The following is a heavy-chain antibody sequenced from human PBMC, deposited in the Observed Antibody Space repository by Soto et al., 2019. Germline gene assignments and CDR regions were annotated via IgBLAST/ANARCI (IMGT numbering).Heavy chain of an antibody. V-gene: IGHV3-21*01. CDR2: ISSNSAYI. CDR1: GFTFRSFT. J-gene: IGHJ5*02. D-gene: IGHD6-25*01. CDR3: TRDASRDSGARGWFDP. Sequence: GGSLRLSCAASGFTFRSFTMNWVRQAPGKGLEWVSTISSNSAYIYYTDALRGRFTISRDNAKNSLHLQMNSLRAEDTAVYYCTRDASRDSGARGWFDPWGPGTLVTVTS.